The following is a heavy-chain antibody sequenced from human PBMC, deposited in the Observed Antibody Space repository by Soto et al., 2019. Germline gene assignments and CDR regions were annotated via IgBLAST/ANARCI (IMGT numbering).Heavy chain of an antibody. CDR3: AKDSGRDAFDI. D-gene: IGHD1-26*01. CDR2: ISWNSGSI. Sequence: GGSLRLACAACGFTIADYARHWLRQAPGKGLEWVSGISWNSGSIGYADSVKGRFTISRDNAKNSLYLQMNSLRAEDTALYYCAKDSGRDAFDIWGQGTMVTVSS. CDR1: GFTIADYA. V-gene: IGHV3-9*01. J-gene: IGHJ3*02.